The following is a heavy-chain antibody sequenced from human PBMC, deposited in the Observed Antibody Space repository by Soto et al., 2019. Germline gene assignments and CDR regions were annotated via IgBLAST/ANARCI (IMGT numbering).Heavy chain of an antibody. D-gene: IGHD3-22*01. V-gene: IGHV3-64*01. CDR1: GFTFSSYA. Sequence: GGSLRLSCAASGFTFSSYAMHWVRQAPGKGLEYVSAISSNGGSTYYANSVKGRFTISRHNSKNTLYLQMNSLRAEDTAVYYCARDPYYDSSGYLASYGMDVWGQGTTVTVSS. CDR3: ARDPYYDSSGYLASYGMDV. J-gene: IGHJ6*02. CDR2: ISSNGGST.